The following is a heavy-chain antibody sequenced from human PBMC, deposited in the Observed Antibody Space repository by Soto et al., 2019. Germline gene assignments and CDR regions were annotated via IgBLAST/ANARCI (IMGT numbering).Heavy chain of an antibody. CDR2: TYYRSKWYN. J-gene: IGHJ4*01. CDR3: ARQGPIDRVMVSPFVYFYY. Sequence: PSQTLSLTCAMSGDSVSGNSAAWDWSRQSPSRGLEWRGRTYYRSKWYNDYAVSVKSRITINPDTSKNQFSLQLNSVTPEDTAVYYCARQGPIDRVMVSPFVYFYYLGQGTPVPVSS. V-gene: IGHV6-1*01. D-gene: IGHD2-8*01. CDR1: GDSVSGNSAA.